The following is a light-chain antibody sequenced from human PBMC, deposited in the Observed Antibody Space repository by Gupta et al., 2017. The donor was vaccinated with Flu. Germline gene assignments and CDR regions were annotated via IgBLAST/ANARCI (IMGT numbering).Light chain of an antibody. CDR2: DVT. Sequence: QSAPTQPRSVSGSPGPSVTISCTGTSNDVGGYDRVSWYKQRPGKAPKLILYDVTERPSGVPDRFSGSKSGNTASLTISGLQADDEAGYYCSSHAGRVTWVFGTGTTVTVL. CDR1: SNDVGGYDR. J-gene: IGLJ1*01. CDR3: SSHAGRVTWV. V-gene: IGLV2-11*01.